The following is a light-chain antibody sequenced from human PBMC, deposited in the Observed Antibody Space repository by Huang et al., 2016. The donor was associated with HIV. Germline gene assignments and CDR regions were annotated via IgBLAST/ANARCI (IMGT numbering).Light chain of an antibody. CDR2: AVS. V-gene: IGKV1-39*01. J-gene: IGKJ2*03. Sequence: DIQMTQSPSSLSASVGDRVTITCRASQSIRNYLNWYQQKPGEAPNLLSYAVSSLQSGVPSRFSGSGSGTEFTLTINSLQPGDFAVYYCQESFTNPYSFGQGTKLEIK. CDR3: QESFTNPYS. CDR1: QSIRNY.